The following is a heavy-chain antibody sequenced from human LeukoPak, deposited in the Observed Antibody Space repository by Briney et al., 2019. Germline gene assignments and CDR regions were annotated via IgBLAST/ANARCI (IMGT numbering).Heavy chain of an antibody. CDR3: ARTVADIVVVPAEPYYYYYYMDV. Sequence: PGGSLRLSCAASGFTFSSYWMSWVRQAPGKGLEWVANIKQDGSEKYYVDSVKGRFTISRDNAKNSLYLQMNSLRAEDTAVYYCARTVADIVVVPAEPYYYYYYMDVWGKGTTVTVSS. V-gene: IGHV3-7*01. D-gene: IGHD2-2*01. CDR1: GFTFSSYW. CDR2: IKQDGSEK. J-gene: IGHJ6*03.